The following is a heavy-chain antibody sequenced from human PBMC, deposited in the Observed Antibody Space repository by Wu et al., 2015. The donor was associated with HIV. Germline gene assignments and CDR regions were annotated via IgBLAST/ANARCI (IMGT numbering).Heavy chain of an antibody. CDR3: ARAGGFCSGTSCLDL. J-gene: IGHJ5*02. D-gene: IGHD2-2*01. CDR2: INPSSGST. V-gene: IGHV1-46*01. CDR1: SYSFTDYY. Sequence: QVQLVQSGAELKPPGASVKISCKASSYSFTDYYIHWVRQAPGHGLEWVGIINPSSGSTSYAQKFKGRLTMTRDTSTATVYMDLSSLTSEDTALYSCARAGGFCSGTSCLDLWGQGNTDHRL.